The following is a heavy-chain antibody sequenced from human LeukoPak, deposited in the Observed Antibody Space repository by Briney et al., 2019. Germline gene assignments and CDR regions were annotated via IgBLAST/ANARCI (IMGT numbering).Heavy chain of an antibody. CDR3: AKYTGGGVY. CDR1: GFTFSSGY. J-gene: IGHJ4*02. V-gene: IGHV3-74*01. D-gene: IGHD2-2*02. CDR2: ISSDESNT. Sequence: PGGSLRLSCAVSGFTFSSGYMHWVRQPPGKGPVWVSRISSDESNTIYADSVKGRFTISRDDARNTLYLQMNSLRDADTAVYYCAKYTGGGVYWGQGTLVTVSS.